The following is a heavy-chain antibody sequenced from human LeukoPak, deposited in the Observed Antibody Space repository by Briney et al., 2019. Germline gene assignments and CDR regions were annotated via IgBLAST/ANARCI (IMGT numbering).Heavy chain of an antibody. CDR2: INPNSGGT. CDR3: ARGPDGSGSYFVY. CDR1: GYTFTGYY. V-gene: IGHV1-2*02. D-gene: IGHD3-10*01. J-gene: IGHJ4*02. Sequence: ASVKVSCKASGYTFTGYYMHWVRQAPGQGLEWMGWINPNSGGTNYAQKFQGRVTMTRDTSISTAYMELSRLRSDDTAVYYCARGPDGSGSYFVYWGQGTLVTVSS.